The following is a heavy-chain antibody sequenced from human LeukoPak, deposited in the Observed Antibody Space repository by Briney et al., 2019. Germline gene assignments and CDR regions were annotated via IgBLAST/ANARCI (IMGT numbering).Heavy chain of an antibody. CDR3: AKGGYCSSTSCFYIFQH. CDR2: IRYDGSNK. V-gene: IGHV3-30*02. CDR1: GFTFSSYG. Sequence: GGSLRLSCAASGFTFSSYGMHWVRQAPGKGLEWVAFIRYDGSNKYYADSVKGRFTISRDNSKNTLYLQMNSLRAEDTAVYYCAKGGYCSSTSCFYIFQHWGQGTLVTVSS. D-gene: IGHD2-2*01. J-gene: IGHJ1*01.